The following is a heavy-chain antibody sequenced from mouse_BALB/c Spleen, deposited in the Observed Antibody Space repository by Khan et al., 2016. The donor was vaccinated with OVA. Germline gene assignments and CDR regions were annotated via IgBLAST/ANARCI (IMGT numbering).Heavy chain of an antibody. D-gene: IGHD1-2*01. CDR3: ARVPTFITTALDY. CDR1: GFTFSSNT. J-gene: IGHJ4*01. Sequence: EVELVESGGGLAQPGGSLKLSCAASGFTFSSNTMSWVRQTPEKRLEWVAYITNGGGSTYYPDTVKGRFTISRDNAKNTLYLQMSSLKSEDTAMYYCARVPTFITTALDYRGQGTSVTVSS. CDR2: ITNGGGST. V-gene: IGHV5-12-2*01.